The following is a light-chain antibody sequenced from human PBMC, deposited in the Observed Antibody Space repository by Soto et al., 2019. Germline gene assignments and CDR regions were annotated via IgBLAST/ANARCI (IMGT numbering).Light chain of an antibody. V-gene: IGKV1-5*03. CDR2: KAS. CDR3: QQYNSYWT. Sequence: DIQMTQSPSTLSASVGDRVTITCRASQSISSWLVWYQQKPGKAPKLLIYKASSLESGVPSRFSGSGSRTEFTLTISSLQPDDFATYYCQQYNSYWTFGQGTKVEIK. CDR1: QSISSW. J-gene: IGKJ1*01.